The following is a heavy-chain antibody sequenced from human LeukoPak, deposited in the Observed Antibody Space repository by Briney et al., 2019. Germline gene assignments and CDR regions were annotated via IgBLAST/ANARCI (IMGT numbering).Heavy chain of an antibody. V-gene: IGHV3-23*01. CDR2: ISGGGGST. CDR1: GFTFSSYA. CDR3: AKGLMITMVIGDLDY. D-gene: IGHD3-10*01. J-gene: IGHJ4*02. Sequence: GGSLRLSCAASGFTFSSYAMSWVRQAPGKGLEWVSAISGGGGSTYYADSVKGRFTISRDNSKNTLYLQFNSLRAEDTAVYYCAKGLMITMVIGDLDYWGQGTLVTVSS.